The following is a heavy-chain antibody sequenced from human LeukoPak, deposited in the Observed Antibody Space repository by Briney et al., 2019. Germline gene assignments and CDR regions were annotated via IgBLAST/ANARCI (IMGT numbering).Heavy chain of an antibody. CDR1: GDSIIPYY. Sequence: SETLSLTCTVSGDSIIPYYWSWIRQPPGKGLEWIGYICYSGRTSYNTSLEGRVTMSADTSNNQFSLKLSSVAAADTAVYYCARAKYCGGDCYYYFDRWGQGTLVTVSS. CDR3: ARAKYCGGDCYYYFDR. D-gene: IGHD2-21*02. V-gene: IGHV4-59*01. CDR2: ICYSGRT. J-gene: IGHJ4*02.